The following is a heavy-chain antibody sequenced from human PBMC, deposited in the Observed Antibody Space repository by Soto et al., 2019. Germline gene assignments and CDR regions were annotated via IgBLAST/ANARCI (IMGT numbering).Heavy chain of an antibody. CDR3: ARRDSYGPPYYFDF. J-gene: IGHJ4*02. Sequence: QVQLQESGPGLVKPSETLSLTCTVSGGSISGFYWSWIRQPPGKGLEWIGYIYYSGSTNYNPSLKSRVIISVDTSKNQFSLRLDSVTAADTAVYYCARRDSYGPPYYFDFWGEGTLVTVSS. CDR2: IYYSGST. D-gene: IGHD5-18*01. V-gene: IGHV4-59*08. CDR1: GGSISGFY.